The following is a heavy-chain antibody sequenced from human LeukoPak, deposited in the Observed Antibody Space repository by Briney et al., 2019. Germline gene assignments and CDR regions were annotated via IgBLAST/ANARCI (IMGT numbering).Heavy chain of an antibody. V-gene: IGHV3-21*01. J-gene: IGHJ4*02. Sequence: GGSLRLSCAASGLPFESYSMTWVSQAPGKGLEWVSTISRTSNYIYTADSLKGRFTTSRDNAEKSLFLQMTNVKDDDTAVYYCVTKASVSGVKRYWGQGTLVTVSS. CDR2: ISRTSNYI. CDR1: GLPFESYS. CDR3: VTKASVSGVKRY. D-gene: IGHD3-10*01.